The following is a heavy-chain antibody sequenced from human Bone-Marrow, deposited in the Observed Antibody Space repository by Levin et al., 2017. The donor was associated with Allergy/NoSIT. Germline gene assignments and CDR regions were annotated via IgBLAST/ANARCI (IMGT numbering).Heavy chain of an antibody. CDR3: ASYPRYSSGWQALDY. D-gene: IGHD6-19*01. CDR2: IYYSGST. J-gene: IGHJ4*02. Sequence: SQILSLTCTVSGGSVNSDNYYWNWIRQPPGKGLEWIGYIYYSGSTNYNPSLKSRVTISLDTSKNQFSLKVSSVIAADTAVYYCASYPRYSSGWQALDYWGQGALVTVSS. V-gene: IGHV4-61*01. CDR1: GGSVNSDNYY.